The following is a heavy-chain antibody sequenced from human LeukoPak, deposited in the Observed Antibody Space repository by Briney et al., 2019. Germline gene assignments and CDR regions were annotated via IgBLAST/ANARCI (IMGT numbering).Heavy chain of an antibody. J-gene: IGHJ6*03. CDR1: GGSISSYY. V-gene: IGHV4-4*07. CDR2: IYTGGST. Sequence: SETLSLTCTVSGGSISSYYWSWIRQPAGKGLEWIGRIYTGGSTNYNPSLKSRVTMSVDTSKNQFSLKLSSVTAADTAVYYCARCSGSYYPRYYYYYMDVWGKGTTVTVSS. D-gene: IGHD1-26*01. CDR3: ARCSGSYYPRYYYYYMDV.